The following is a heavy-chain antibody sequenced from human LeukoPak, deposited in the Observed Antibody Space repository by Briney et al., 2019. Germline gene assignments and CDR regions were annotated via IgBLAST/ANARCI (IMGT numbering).Heavy chain of an antibody. D-gene: IGHD2-2*02. Sequence: ASVKVSCKASGYTFTSYGISWVRQAPGQGLEWMGWISAYNGNTNYAQKLQGRVTMTTDTSTSTAYMELRSLRSEDTAVYYCARSPIVVVPAAILDYYYYMAVWAKGPRSPSP. CDR2: ISAYNGNT. J-gene: IGHJ6*03. CDR3: ARSPIVVVPAAILDYYYYMAV. V-gene: IGHV1-18*01. CDR1: GYTFTSYG.